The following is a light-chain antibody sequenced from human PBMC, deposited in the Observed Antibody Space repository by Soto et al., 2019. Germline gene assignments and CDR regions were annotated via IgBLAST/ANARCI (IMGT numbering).Light chain of an antibody. J-gene: IGKJ1*01. CDR3: QQYNNWPPWT. CDR1: QSVSSN. CDR2: VAS. V-gene: IGKV3-15*01. Sequence: EIVMTQSPATMSVSPGERATLSCRASQSVSSNLAWYQQKPGQAPRLLIYVASTRATGIPARFSGCGSGTEFTLIISSLQSEDFSVDYCQQYNNWPPWTFGQGTKVEIK.